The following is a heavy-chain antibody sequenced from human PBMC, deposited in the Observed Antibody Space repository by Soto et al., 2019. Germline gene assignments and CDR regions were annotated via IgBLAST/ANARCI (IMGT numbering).Heavy chain of an antibody. CDR3: ARERITGTTPNFDY. J-gene: IGHJ4*02. D-gene: IGHD1-7*01. V-gene: IGHV3-30-3*01. Sequence: QVQLVESGGGVVQPGRSLRLSCAASGFTFSSYAMHWVRQAPGKGLGWVAVISYDGSNKYYADSVKGRFTISRDNSKNTLYLQMNSLRAEDTAVYYCARERITGTTPNFDYWGQGTLVTVSS. CDR2: ISYDGSNK. CDR1: GFTFSSYA.